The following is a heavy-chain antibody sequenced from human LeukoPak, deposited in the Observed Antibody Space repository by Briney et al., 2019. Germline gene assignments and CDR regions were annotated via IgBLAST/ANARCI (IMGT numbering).Heavy chain of an antibody. V-gene: IGHV3-15*01. J-gene: IGHJ6*03. Sequence: AGALRLSCAASGFTFSNAWMSWVRQAPGKGLEWVGRIKSKTDCETTDYAAPVKGRFTIPRDDSKNTLYLQMNSLKTEDTAVYYCTTGLEDGIQLVYYYYYMDVWGKGTTVTVSS. CDR1: GFTFSNAW. D-gene: IGHD5-18*01. CDR3: TTGLEDGIQLVYYYYYMDV. CDR2: IKSKTDCETT.